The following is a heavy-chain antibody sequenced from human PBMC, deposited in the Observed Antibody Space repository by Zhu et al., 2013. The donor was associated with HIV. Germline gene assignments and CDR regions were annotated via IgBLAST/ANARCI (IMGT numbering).Heavy chain of an antibody. CDR2: IYYSGST. D-gene: IGHD3-22*01. CDR1: GGSISSGDYY. J-gene: IGHJ5*02. Sequence: QVQLQESGPGLVKPSQTLSLTCTVSGGSISSGDYYWSWIRQPPGKGLEWIGYIYYSGSTYYNPSLKSRVTISVDTSKNQFSLKLSSVTAADTAVYYCARETFSYYYDSSGYSNWFDPGAREPWSPSPQ. V-gene: IGHV4-30-4*01. CDR3: ARETFSYYYDSSGYSNWFDP.